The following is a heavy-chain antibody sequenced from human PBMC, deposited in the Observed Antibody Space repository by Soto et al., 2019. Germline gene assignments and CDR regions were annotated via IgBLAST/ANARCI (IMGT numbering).Heavy chain of an antibody. CDR2: IYSGGST. J-gene: IGHJ3*02. V-gene: IGHV3-53*04. CDR3: ASLNNGDYDSSGDAFDI. Sequence: EVQLVESGGGLVQPGGSLRLSCAASGFTVSSNYMSWVRQAPGKGLEWVSVIYSGGSTYYADSVKGRFTISRHNSKNTLYLQMNSLRAEDTAVYYCASLNNGDYDSSGDAFDIWGQGTMVTVSS. CDR1: GFTVSSNY. D-gene: IGHD3-22*01.